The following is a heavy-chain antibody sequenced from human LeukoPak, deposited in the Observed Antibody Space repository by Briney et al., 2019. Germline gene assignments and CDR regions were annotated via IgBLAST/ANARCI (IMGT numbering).Heavy chain of an antibody. Sequence: GGSLRLSCAASGFTVSSNYMSWVRQAPGKGLGWVSVIYSGGSAYYADSVKGRFTISRDNSKNTLYLQMNSLRAEDTAVYYCARMYSSGWYDYWGQGTLVTVSS. CDR2: IYSGGSA. D-gene: IGHD6-19*01. J-gene: IGHJ4*02. V-gene: IGHV3-66*01. CDR3: ARMYSSGWYDY. CDR1: GFTVSSNY.